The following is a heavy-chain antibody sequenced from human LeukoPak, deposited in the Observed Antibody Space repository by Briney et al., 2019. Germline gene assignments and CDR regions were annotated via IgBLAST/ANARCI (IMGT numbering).Heavy chain of an antibody. D-gene: IGHD3-22*01. J-gene: IGHJ4*02. Sequence: SETLSLTCSVSGFSIKSSYYWAWIRQSPGKGLGWIGSIYHSESTYYNPSLRSRVTISIDTPNDPFSLKLRSVTAADTAVYYCARDPLYQGSGYYRPQGTIDYWGQGTLVTVSS. CDR2: IYHSEST. CDR1: GFSIKSSYY. V-gene: IGHV4-38-2*02. CDR3: ARDPLYQGSGYYRPQGTIDY.